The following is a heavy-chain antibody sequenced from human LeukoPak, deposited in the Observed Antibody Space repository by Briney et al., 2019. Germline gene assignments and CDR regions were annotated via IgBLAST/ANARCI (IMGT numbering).Heavy chain of an antibody. CDR2: INHSGST. CDR1: GGSFSGYY. V-gene: IGHV4-34*01. D-gene: IGHD5-12*01. CDR3: ARGSGYDRFDY. Sequence: PSETLSLTCAVYGGSFSGYYWSWIRQPPGKGLEWIGEINHSGSTNYNPSLKSRVTISVDTSKNQFSLKLSSVTAADTAVYYCARGSGYDRFDYWGQGTLVTVSS. J-gene: IGHJ4*02.